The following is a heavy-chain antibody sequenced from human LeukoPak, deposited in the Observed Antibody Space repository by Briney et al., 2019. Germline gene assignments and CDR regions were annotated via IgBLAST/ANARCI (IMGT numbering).Heavy chain of an antibody. J-gene: IGHJ4*02. CDR2: IFYSGNT. Sequence: PSETLSLPCTVWGRSICSYYWSGIRQPPGKGLEWIGYIFYSGNTNYNPALKSRVTISVDPSKNQYSLKLGSVTAADTAVYYCAKESGYSYPTWGQGTLVTVSS. D-gene: IGHD5-18*01. CDR3: AKESGYSYPT. V-gene: IGHV4-59*01. CDR1: GRSICSYY.